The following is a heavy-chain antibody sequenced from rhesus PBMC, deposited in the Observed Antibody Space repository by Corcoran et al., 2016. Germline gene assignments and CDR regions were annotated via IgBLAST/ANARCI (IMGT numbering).Heavy chain of an antibody. CDR2: INSGGGST. V-gene: IGHV3S25*01. D-gene: IGHD4-23*01. CDR3: AKDLLREYSTYGLDS. J-gene: IGHJ6*01. CDR1: GFTFSSYG. Sequence: EVQLVESGGGLVQPGGSLRLSCAGSGFTFSSYGMYWGRQAPGKGLEWISAINSGGGSTYYADSVKGRFTISRDNSKNTLSLQMNSLRAEDTAVYYCAKDLLREYSTYGLDSWGQGVVVTVSS.